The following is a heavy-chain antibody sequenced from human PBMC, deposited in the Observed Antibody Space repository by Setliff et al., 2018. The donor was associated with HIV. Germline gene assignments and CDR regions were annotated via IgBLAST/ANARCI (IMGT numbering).Heavy chain of an antibody. J-gene: IGHJ6*02. CDR3: AIHPRVPDYYYYGMDV. Sequence: SETLSLTCTVSGGSISSSSYYWGWIRQPPGKGLEWIGSIYYSGSTYYNPSLKSRVTISVDTSKNQFSLKLSSVTAADTAVYYCAIHPRVPDYYYYGMDVWGQGTTVTVTS. CDR1: GGSISSSSYY. V-gene: IGHV4-39*01. CDR2: IYYSGST.